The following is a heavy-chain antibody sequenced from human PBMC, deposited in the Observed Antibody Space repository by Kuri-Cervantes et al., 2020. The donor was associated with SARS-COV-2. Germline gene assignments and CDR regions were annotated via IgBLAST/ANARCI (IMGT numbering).Heavy chain of an antibody. D-gene: IGHD5-18*01. CDR1: GFAVRNTY. J-gene: IGHJ4*02. V-gene: IGHV3-53*01. Sequence: GESLKISWATPGFAVRNTYMAWVRQAPGKGLECVSVIYSGGNTYYADSVKGRFTISRDSSKNTLYLQMNSLRAEDTAVYYCARAKSPNAALVPADYWGQGTLVTVSS. CDR2: IYSGGNT. CDR3: ARAKSPNAALVPADY.